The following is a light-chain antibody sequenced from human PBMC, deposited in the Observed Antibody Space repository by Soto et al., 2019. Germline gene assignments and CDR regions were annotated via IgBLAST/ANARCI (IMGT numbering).Light chain of an antibody. CDR2: GAS. CDR1: QSIRSH. V-gene: IGKV1-39*01. Sequence: DLQMTQSPSSLSASVGDRVSITCRASQSIRSHLNWFQHKPGKAPKVLIYGASSLQGGVPSRFSGSGSGTDFTLTIKSLQPEDFATYYCQQSFSSPFTFGPGTKVDVK. J-gene: IGKJ3*01. CDR3: QQSFSSPFT.